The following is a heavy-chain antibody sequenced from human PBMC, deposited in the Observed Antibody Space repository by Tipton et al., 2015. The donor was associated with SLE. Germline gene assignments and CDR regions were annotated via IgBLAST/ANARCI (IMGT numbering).Heavy chain of an antibody. D-gene: IGHD4/OR15-4a*01. CDR2: INHSGST. CDR1: GGSISSSSYY. V-gene: IGHV4-39*07. J-gene: IGHJ5*02. Sequence: TLSLTCTVSGGSISSSSYYWGWIRQPPGKGLEWIGEINHSGSTNYNPSLKSRVTMSVDTSKNQFSLKLSSVTAADTAVYYCARERVLGFDPWGQGTLVTVSS. CDR3: ARERVLGFDP.